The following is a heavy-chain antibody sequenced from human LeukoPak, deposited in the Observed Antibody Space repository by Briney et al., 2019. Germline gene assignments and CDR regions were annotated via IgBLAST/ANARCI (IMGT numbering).Heavy chain of an antibody. CDR1: GYTFTGYY. V-gene: IGHV1-2*06. CDR2: INPNSGGT. CDR3: ARDPRITMVRGVIRSPY. D-gene: IGHD3-10*01. J-gene: IGHJ4*02. Sequence: GASVKVSCKASGYTFTGYYMHWVRQAPGQGLEWMGRINPNSGGTNYAQKLQGRVTMTRDTSISTAYMELSRLRSDDTAVYYCARDPRITMVRGVIRSPYWGQGTLVTVSS.